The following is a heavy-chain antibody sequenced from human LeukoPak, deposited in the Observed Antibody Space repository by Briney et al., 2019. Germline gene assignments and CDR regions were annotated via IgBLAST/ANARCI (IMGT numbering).Heavy chain of an antibody. CDR3: ARDPGAAAGDY. CDR2: IIPIFGTA. V-gene: IGHV1-69*05. Sequence: APVKVSCKASGGTFSSYAISWVRQAPGQGLEWMGRIIPIFGTANYAQKFQGRVTITTDESTSTAYMELSSLRSEDTAVYYCARDPGAAAGDYWGQGTLVTVSS. D-gene: IGHD6-13*01. CDR1: GGTFSSYA. J-gene: IGHJ4*02.